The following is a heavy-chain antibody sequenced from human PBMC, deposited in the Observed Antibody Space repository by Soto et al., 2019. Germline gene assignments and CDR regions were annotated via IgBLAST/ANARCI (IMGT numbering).Heavy chain of an antibody. CDR1: GFTFSSYW. J-gene: IGHJ5*02. CDR3: ARVPSYCSGGSCHKTGYWFDP. Sequence: GGSLRLSCAASGFTFSSYWMSWVRQAPGKGLEWVANIKQDGSEKYYVDSVKGRFTISRDNAKNSLYLQMNSLRAEDTAVYYCARVPSYCSGGSCHKTGYWFDPWGQGTLVTVSS. V-gene: IGHV3-7*01. CDR2: IKQDGSEK. D-gene: IGHD2-15*01.